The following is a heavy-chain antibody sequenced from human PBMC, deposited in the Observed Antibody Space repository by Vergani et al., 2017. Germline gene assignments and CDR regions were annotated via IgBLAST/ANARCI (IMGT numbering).Heavy chain of an antibody. V-gene: IGHV1-69*02. CDR1: GGTFSSYT. CDR3: ARGTGYDYVGGSYRPPQPFDY. CDR2: IIPILGIA. D-gene: IGHD3-16*02. J-gene: IGHJ4*02. Sequence: QVQLVHSGAEVKKPGSSVKVSCKASGGTFSSYTISWVRQAPGQGLEWVGRIIPILGIANYAQKFQGRVTITADKSTSTAYMELSSLRSEDTAVYYCARGTGYDYVGGSYRPPQPFDYWGQGTLVTVSS.